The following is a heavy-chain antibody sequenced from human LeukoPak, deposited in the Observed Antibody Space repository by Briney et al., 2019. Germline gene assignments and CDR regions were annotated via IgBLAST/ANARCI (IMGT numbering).Heavy chain of an antibody. CDR2: ISPNTGAT. V-gene: IGHV1-2*02. J-gene: IGHJ4*02. CDR1: GYTFTGYY. Sequence: ASVKVSCKPSGYTFTGYYMHWVRQAPGQGLEWMGWISPNTGATMYAQKFQGRVTLTRDTSIDTGYMELSSLRSDDTAVYYCARGRVGSGWPRPYYFEFWGQGSLVSVSS. D-gene: IGHD6-19*01. CDR3: ARGRVGSGWPRPYYFEF.